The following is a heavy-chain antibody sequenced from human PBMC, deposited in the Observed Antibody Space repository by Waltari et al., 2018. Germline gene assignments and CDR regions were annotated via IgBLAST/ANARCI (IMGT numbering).Heavy chain of an antibody. V-gene: IGHV4-34*01. CDR2: INHSGST. Sequence: QVQLQQWGAGLLKPLETLSLTCAVYGGSFSGYYWSWIRQPPGKGLAWIGEINHSGSTNYNPSLKSRVTISVDTSKNQFSLKLSSVTAADTAVYYCARGYSGSYSYWYFDLWGRGTLVTVSS. J-gene: IGHJ2*01. CDR3: ARGYSGSYSYWYFDL. CDR1: GGSFSGYY. D-gene: IGHD1-26*01.